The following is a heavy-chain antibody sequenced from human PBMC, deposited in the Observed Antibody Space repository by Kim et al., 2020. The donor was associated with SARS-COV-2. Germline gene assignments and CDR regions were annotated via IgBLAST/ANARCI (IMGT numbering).Heavy chain of an antibody. CDR1: GGSISSSSYY. J-gene: IGHJ4*02. Sequence: SETLSLTCTVSGGSISSSSYYWGWIRQPPGKGLEWIGSIYYSGSTYYNPSLKSRVTISVDTSKNQFSLKLSSVTAADTAVYYCARHGQSAGSGWYWGLKYDLDYWGQGTLVTVSS. D-gene: IGHD6-19*01. CDR2: IYYSGST. V-gene: IGHV4-39*01. CDR3: ARHGQSAGSGWYWGLKYDLDY.